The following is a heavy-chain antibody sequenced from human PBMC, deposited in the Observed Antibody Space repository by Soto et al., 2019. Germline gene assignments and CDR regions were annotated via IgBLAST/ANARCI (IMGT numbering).Heavy chain of an antibody. D-gene: IGHD2-2*01. CDR2: IYYSGST. V-gene: IGHV4-59*01. CDR1: GGSISSYY. Sequence: SETLSLTCTVSGGSISSYYWSWIRQPPGKGLEWIGNIYYSGSTNYNPSLKSRVTISVDTSKNQFSLKLNSVTAADTAVYYCARAPYCCGTSCPFDYWGQGTLVTVSS. J-gene: IGHJ4*02. CDR3: ARAPYCCGTSCPFDY.